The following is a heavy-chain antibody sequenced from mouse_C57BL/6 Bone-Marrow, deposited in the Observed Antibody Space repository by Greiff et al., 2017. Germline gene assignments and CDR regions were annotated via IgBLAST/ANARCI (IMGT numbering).Heavy chain of an antibody. D-gene: IGHD2-3*01. V-gene: IGHV1-26*01. CDR1: GYTFTDYY. CDR3: ARGWLLLTWCAY. J-gene: IGHJ3*01. CDR2: INPNNGGT. Sequence: EVQLQQSGPELVKPGASVKISCKASGYTFTDYYMNWVKQSHGKSLEWIGDINPNNGGTSYNQKFKGKATLTVDKSSSTAYMELRSLTSEDSAVYYCARGWLLLTWCAYWGQGTLVTVSA.